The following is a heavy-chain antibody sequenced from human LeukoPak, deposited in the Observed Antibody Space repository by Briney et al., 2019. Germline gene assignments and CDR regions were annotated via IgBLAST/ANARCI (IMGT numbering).Heavy chain of an antibody. J-gene: IGHJ4*02. CDR3: ARTDNYYDSSVVDY. CDR1: GGSISSSSYY. D-gene: IGHD3-22*01. V-gene: IGHV4-39*07. CDR2: IYYSGST. Sequence: SETLSLTFTVSGGSISSSSYYWGWIRQPPGKGLEWIGSIYYSGSTYYNPSLKSRVTISVDTSKNQFSLKLSSVTAADTAVYYCARTDNYYDSSVVDYWGQGTLVTVSS.